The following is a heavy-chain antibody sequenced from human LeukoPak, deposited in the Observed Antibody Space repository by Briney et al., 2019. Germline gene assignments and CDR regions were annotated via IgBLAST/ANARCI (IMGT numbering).Heavy chain of an antibody. Sequence: GGSLRLSCAASGFTFSSYSMNWVRQAPGKGLEWVSSISSSSTYIYYADSVKGRFTISRENAKNSLYLQMNSLRAEDTAVYYCARDWDIYCGGDCYSADYWGQGTLVTVSS. CDR2: ISSSSTYI. CDR1: GFTFSSYS. D-gene: IGHD2-21*02. J-gene: IGHJ4*02. V-gene: IGHV3-21*01. CDR3: ARDWDIYCGGDCYSADY.